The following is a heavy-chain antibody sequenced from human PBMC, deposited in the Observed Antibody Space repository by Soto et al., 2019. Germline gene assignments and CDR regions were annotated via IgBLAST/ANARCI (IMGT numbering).Heavy chain of an antibody. CDR3: ARGPAGGRGYSYGYAPYYYYYGMDV. D-gene: IGHD5-18*01. J-gene: IGHJ6*02. CDR2: INHSGST. Sequence: SETLSLTCAVYGGSFSGYYWSWIRQPPGKGLEWIGEINHSGSTNYNPSLKSRVTISVDTSKNQFSLKLSSVTAADTAVYYCARGPAGGRGYSYGYAPYYYYYGMDVWGQGTTVTVSS. V-gene: IGHV4-34*01. CDR1: GGSFSGYY.